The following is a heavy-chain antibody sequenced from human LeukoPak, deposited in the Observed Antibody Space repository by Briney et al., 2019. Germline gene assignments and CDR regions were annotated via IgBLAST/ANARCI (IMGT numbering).Heavy chain of an antibody. J-gene: IGHJ3*02. D-gene: IGHD1/OR15-1a*01. V-gene: IGHV4-4*07. CDR1: GGSISTYY. Sequence: SEXLSLTCTVSGGSISTYYWSWIRQPAGKGLEWIGRIYTSGSTNYNPSLKSRVTMSVDTSKNQFSLKLSSVTAADTAVYFCARGTVPNAFDIWGQGTMVTVS. CDR2: IYTSGST. CDR3: ARGTVPNAFDI.